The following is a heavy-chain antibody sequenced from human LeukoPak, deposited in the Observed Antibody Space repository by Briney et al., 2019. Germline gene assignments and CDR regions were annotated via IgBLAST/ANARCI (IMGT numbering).Heavy chain of an antibody. V-gene: IGHV4-39*01. Sequence: PSETLSLTCTVSGVSISSSNSYWGWIRQPPGKGLEWIGSIYYSGNTYYNASLKSRVTISIDTSKNQFSLKLTSVTAADTAVYYCARADWPITMIGKGAFDIWGQGTMVTVSS. CDR2: IYYSGNT. CDR3: ARADWPITMIGKGAFDI. CDR1: GVSISSSNSY. J-gene: IGHJ3*02. D-gene: IGHD3-22*01.